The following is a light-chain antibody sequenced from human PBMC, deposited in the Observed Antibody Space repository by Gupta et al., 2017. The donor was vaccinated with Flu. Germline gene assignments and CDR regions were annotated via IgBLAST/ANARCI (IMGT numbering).Light chain of an antibody. Sequence: GSSSDFGDYKSFSWYQQHPGKAPRLRLFKGSDRPAGVSNRFSGSKSDNAASLTISGLHADDEAAYYCTSDVISSTLFGTGTRVTV. CDR2: KGS. CDR3: TSDVISSTL. J-gene: IGLJ1*01. V-gene: IGLV2-14*03. CDR1: SSDFGDYKS.